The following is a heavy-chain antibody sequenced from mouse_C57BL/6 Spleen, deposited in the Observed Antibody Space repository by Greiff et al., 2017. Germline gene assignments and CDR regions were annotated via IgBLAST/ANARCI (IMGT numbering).Heavy chain of an antibody. Sequence: QVHVKQSGAELAKPGASVKLSCKASGYTFTSYWMHWVKQRPGQGLEWIGYINPSSGYTKYNQKFKDKATLTADKSSSTAYMQLSSLTYDDSAVYYCARGGYGSIYAMDYWGQGTSVTVSS. CDR1: GYTFTSYW. V-gene: IGHV1-7*01. CDR2: INPSSGYT. CDR3: ARGGYGSIYAMDY. D-gene: IGHD1-1*01. J-gene: IGHJ4*01.